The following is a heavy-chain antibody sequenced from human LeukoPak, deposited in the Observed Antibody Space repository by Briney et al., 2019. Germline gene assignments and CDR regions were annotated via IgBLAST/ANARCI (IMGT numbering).Heavy chain of an antibody. D-gene: IGHD3-16*01. J-gene: IGHJ6*03. CDR1: GFTFDDYA. CDR2: ISSNSNSI. V-gene: IGHV3-9*03. CDR3: AKGGGGRLIYYYYMDV. Sequence: PGGSLRLSCAASGFTFDDYAMHWVRQAPGKGLERVSGISSNSNSIDYADSVKGRFTISRDNAKNSLYLQMNSLRAEDMALYYCAKGGGGRLIYYYYMDVWGKGTTVTVSS.